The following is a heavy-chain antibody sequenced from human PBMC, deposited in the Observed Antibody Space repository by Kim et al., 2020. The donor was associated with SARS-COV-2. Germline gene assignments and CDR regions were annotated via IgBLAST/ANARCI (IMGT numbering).Heavy chain of an antibody. Sequence: ASVKVSCKACGYMFTSYGFSWVRQAPGQGLEWLGWISTRDGNTKYGQKFQGRVIMTTDTSTNTAYMELWSLRSDDTAMYYCVRGAYGDVSFDYWGQGTLVTVSS. V-gene: IGHV1-18*04. CDR1: GYMFTSYG. J-gene: IGHJ4*02. CDR3: VRGAYGDVSFDY. D-gene: IGHD3-10*01. CDR2: ISTRDGNT.